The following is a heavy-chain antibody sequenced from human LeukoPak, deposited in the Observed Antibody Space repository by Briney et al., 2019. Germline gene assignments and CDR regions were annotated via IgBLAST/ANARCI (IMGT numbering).Heavy chain of an antibody. V-gene: IGHV4-4*07. CDR3: AREGQQWGGYYYYYMDV. CDR2: IYTNWTT. CDR1: GGSISGYY. Sequence: SETLSLTCAVSGGSISGYYWSWIRQPAGKGLEWIGRIYTNWTTYYSPSLKSRVTMSVDTSKNQFSLKLSSVTAADTAVYYCAREGQQWGGYYYYYMDVWGKGTTVTVSS. D-gene: IGHD6-19*01. J-gene: IGHJ6*03.